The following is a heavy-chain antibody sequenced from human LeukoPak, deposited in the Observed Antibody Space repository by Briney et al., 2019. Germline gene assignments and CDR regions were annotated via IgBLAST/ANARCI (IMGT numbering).Heavy chain of an antibody. J-gene: IGHJ4*02. Sequence: SETLSLTCTVSGYSISSGYYWGWIRPPPGKGLERIGSIYHSGSTYYNPSLKSRVTISVDTSKNQFSLKLSSVTAADTAVYYCAIDLGIAAADPFDYWGQGTLVTVSS. CDR1: GYSISSGYY. CDR2: IYHSGST. D-gene: IGHD6-13*01. CDR3: AIDLGIAAADPFDY. V-gene: IGHV4-38-2*02.